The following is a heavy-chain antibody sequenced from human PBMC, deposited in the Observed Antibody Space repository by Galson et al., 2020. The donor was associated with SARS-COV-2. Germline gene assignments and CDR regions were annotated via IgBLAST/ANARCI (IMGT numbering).Heavy chain of an antibody. V-gene: IGHV4-34*01. J-gene: IGHJ4*02. CDR1: IESFSGYQ. CDR3: VRGRGDRSLDY. CDR2: ITDSGSA. Sequence: SQTLSLTCAVYIESFSGYQWTWIRQPPGKGLEWIGEITDSGSANYNPSLKSRLTISVDTYKNQFSLKMTSVTAAETAIYYCVRGRGDRSLDYWGQGNRVTVSS. D-gene: IGHD2-21*02.